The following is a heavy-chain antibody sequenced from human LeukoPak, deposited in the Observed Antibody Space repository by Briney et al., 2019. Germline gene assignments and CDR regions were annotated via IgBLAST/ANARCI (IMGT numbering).Heavy chain of an antibody. Sequence: PSETLSLTCTVSGGSISSGGYYWSWIRQRPGKGLEWIGYIYYSGSTYYNPSLKSRVTISVDTSKNQFSLKLSSVTAADTAVYYCARVYYDFWSGYSYYFDYWGQGTLVTVSS. J-gene: IGHJ4*02. CDR3: ARVYYDFWSGYSYYFDY. V-gene: IGHV4-31*03. CDR2: IYYSGST. CDR1: GGSISSGGYY. D-gene: IGHD3-3*01.